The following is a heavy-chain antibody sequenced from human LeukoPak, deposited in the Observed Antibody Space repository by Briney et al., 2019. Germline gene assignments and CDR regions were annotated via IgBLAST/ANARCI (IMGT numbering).Heavy chain of an antibody. Sequence: SETLSLTCTVSGGSISSSSYYWGWIRQPPGKGLEWIGSIYYSGSTYQNPSLKSRVTISVDTSKNQFSLKLSSVTAADTAVYYCARVLELRRAKGYFQHWGQGTLVTVSS. V-gene: IGHV4-39*07. D-gene: IGHD1-7*01. CDR3: ARVLELRRAKGYFQH. CDR1: GGSISSSSYY. J-gene: IGHJ1*01. CDR2: IYYSGST.